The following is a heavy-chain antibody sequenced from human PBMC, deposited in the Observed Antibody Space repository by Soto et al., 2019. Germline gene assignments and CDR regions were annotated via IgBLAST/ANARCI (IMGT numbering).Heavy chain of an antibody. CDR1: GFTFSDYY. J-gene: IGHJ3*02. V-gene: IGHV3-11*06. Sequence: QVQLVESGGGLVQPGGSLRLSCAASGFTFSDYYMSWIRQAPGKGLEWVSYISSSSSYTNYADSVKGRFTISRDNAKNSLYLQMNSLRAEDTAVYYCARDRIAARQDDAFDIWGQGTMVTVSS. CDR2: ISSSSSYT. D-gene: IGHD6-6*01. CDR3: ARDRIAARQDDAFDI.